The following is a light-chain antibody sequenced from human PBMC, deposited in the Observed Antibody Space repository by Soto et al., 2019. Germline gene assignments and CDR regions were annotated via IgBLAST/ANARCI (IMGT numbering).Light chain of an antibody. J-gene: IGKJ1*01. Sequence: EIVMTQSPATLSVSPGERSTFSCRAIQSVSSKLAWYQQKPGQAPRLLVYGASSRATGIPDRFSGSGSGTDFTLTISRLEPEDFAVYYCQQYGRSHPWTFGQGTKVDIK. V-gene: IGKV3-20*01. CDR1: QSVSSK. CDR2: GAS. CDR3: QQYGRSHPWT.